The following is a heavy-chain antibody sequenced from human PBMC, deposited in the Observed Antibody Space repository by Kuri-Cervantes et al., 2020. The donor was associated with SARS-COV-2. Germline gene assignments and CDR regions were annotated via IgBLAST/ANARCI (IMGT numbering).Heavy chain of an antibody. D-gene: IGHD3-10*01. CDR3: ARDFRRGVRGPIDY. CDR1: GFTFSSYG. CDR2: ISVTASTI. Sequence: ETLSLTCAASGFTFSSYGMNWVRQAPGKGLEWISYISVTASTIYYADSVKGRFTVSRDNAKNSLYLQMNSLRAEDTAVYYCARDFRRGVRGPIDYWGQGTLVTVSS. V-gene: IGHV3-48*04. J-gene: IGHJ4*02.